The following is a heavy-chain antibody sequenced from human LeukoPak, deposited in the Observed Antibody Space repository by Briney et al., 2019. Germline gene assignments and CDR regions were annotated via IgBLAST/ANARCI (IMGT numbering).Heavy chain of an antibody. CDR1: GFTFSSSA. Sequence: GGSLRLSCAASGFTFSSSAMNWVRQAPGKGLEWVSSISSSSSYIYYADSVKGRFTISRDNAKNSLYLQMNSLRAEDTAVYYCARVVGYYDSSGYSDYWGQGTLVTVSS. J-gene: IGHJ4*02. CDR2: ISSSSSYI. D-gene: IGHD3-22*01. V-gene: IGHV3-21*01. CDR3: ARVVGYYDSSGYSDY.